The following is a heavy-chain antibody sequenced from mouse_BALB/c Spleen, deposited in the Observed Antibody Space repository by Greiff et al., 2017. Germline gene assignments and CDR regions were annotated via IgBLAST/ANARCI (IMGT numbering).Heavy chain of an antibody. CDR1: GFTFSSFG. CDR3: ARGDYGSRYAMDD. D-gene: IGHD1-1*01. J-gene: IGHJ4*01. CDR2: ISSGSSTI. V-gene: IGHV5-17*02. Sequence: EVQRVESGGGLVQPGGSRKLSCAASGFTFSSFGMHWVRQAPEKGLEWVAYISSGSSTIYYADTVKGRFTISRDNPKNTLFLQMTSLRSEDTAMYYCARGDYGSRYAMDDWGQGTSVTVSS.